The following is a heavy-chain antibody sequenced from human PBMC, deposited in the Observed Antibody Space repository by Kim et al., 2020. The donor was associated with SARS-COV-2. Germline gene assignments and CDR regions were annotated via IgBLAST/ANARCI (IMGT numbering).Heavy chain of an antibody. D-gene: IGHD1-7*01. J-gene: IGHJ4*02. V-gene: IGHV4-39*01. CDR3: ARQDRITGTTGDY. Sequence: YNPSLKSRVAISVDTSKNQFSLMLSSVTAADTAVYYCARQDRITGTTGDYWGQGTLVTVSS.